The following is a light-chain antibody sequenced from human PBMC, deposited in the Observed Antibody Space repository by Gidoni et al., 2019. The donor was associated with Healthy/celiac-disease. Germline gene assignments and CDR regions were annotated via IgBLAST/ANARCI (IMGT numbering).Light chain of an antibody. CDR3: CSYAGSSYV. CDR2: DVS. CDR1: SSDVGGYNY. V-gene: IGLV2-11*01. J-gene: IGLJ1*01. Sequence: QSALTQPRSVSGSPGQSVTISCTGTSSDVGGYNYVSWYQHHPGNAPKLMIYDVSKRPSGVPDRFSGSKSGNTASLTISGLQAEDEADYYCCSYAGSSYVFGTGTKVTVL.